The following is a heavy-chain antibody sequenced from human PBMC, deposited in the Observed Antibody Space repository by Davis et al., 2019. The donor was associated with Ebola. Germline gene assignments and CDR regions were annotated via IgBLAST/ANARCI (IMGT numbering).Heavy chain of an antibody. J-gene: IGHJ4*02. CDR3: ARSSGYGLY. Sequence: GGSLRLSCAASGFTFSSYAMSWVRQAPGRGLEWVSYISSGSGSTMYYADSVRGRFTISRDNAKNSLYLQMNSLRDEDTAVYYCARSSGYGLYWGQGALVTVSS. CDR1: GFTFSSYA. D-gene: IGHD5-12*01. V-gene: IGHV3-48*02. CDR2: ISSGSGSTM.